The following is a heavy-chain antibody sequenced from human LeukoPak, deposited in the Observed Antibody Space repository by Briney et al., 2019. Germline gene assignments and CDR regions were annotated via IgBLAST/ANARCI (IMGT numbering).Heavy chain of an antibody. CDR1: GGSISYYY. CDR2: VHYSGST. CDR3: ARGDHISVWNWLDP. J-gene: IGHJ5*02. Sequence: SETLSLTCTVSGGSISYYYWSWIRQPPGKGLEWIGYVHYSGSTNYNPSLKSGVTISVDTSKNQFSLKVTSVTAADTAVYYRARGDHISVWNWLDPWGQGTLVTVSS. V-gene: IGHV4-59*01. D-gene: IGHD6-19*01.